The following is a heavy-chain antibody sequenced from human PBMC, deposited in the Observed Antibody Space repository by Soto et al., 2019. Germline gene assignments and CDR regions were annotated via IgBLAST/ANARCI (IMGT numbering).Heavy chain of an antibody. V-gene: IGHV4-59*01. D-gene: IGHD6-6*01. J-gene: IGHJ4*02. CDR2: IYYSGST. Sequence: SETLSLTCTVSGGSISSYYWSWIRQPPGKGLEWIGYIYYSGSTNYNPSLKSRVTISVDTSKNQFSLRLSSLNAADTAVYYCAGELSNSPEYFDFWGLGTLVTASS. CDR3: AGELSNSPEYFDF. CDR1: GGSISSYY.